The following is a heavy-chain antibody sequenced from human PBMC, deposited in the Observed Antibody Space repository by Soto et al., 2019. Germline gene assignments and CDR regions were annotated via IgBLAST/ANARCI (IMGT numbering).Heavy chain of an antibody. Sequence: GGSLRLSCAASGFTFSTYAMSLVRQSPGKGLEWVSSVSGSGASTYYTDSVKGRFTISRDNSKNTLYLQMNSLRAEDTAVYYCAKVRFLDREIYYFDYWVQGTLVTFS. CDR3: AKVRFLDREIYYFDY. CDR1: GFTFSTYA. J-gene: IGHJ4*02. D-gene: IGHD3-3*01. V-gene: IGHV3-23*01. CDR2: VSGSGAST.